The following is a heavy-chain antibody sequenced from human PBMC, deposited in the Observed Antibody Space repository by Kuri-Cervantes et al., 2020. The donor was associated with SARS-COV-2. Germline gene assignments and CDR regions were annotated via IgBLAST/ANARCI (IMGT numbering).Heavy chain of an antibody. V-gene: IGHV5-51*01. CDR2: IYPGDSDT. D-gene: IGHD2-2*02. Sequence: GESLKISCKGSGYSFTSYWIGWVRQMPGKGLEWMGIIYPGDSDTRYSPSFQGQVTISADKSISTAYLQWSSLKASDTAMYYCARRNCSSTSCYTGPQGWFDPWGQGTLVTVSS. CDR1: GYSFTSYW. CDR3: ARRNCSSTSCYTGPQGWFDP. J-gene: IGHJ5*02.